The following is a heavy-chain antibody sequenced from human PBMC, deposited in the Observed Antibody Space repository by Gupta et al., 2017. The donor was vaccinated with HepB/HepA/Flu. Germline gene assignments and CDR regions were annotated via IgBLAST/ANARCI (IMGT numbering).Heavy chain of an antibody. V-gene: IGHV3-33*01. CDR3: ARDSGRQSQGWFDP. CDR2: VWYDGNNK. D-gene: IGHD3-10*01. Sequence: QVQLVESGGGVVQPGRSLRLSCAASGFTFSSYGMHWVRQAPGKGLEWVAAVWYDGNNKYYEDSVKGRFSISRDNSKNTVNLQMNSLRTEDTAVYYCARDSGRQSQGWFDPWGQGTLVTVSS. CDR1: GFTFSSYG. J-gene: IGHJ5*02.